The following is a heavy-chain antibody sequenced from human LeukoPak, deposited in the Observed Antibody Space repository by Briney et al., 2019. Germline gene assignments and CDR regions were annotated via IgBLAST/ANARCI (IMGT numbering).Heavy chain of an antibody. CDR3: AKDRPPLIAVAGQFDY. D-gene: IGHD6-19*01. CDR2: ISGSGGST. CDR1: GFTFSSYA. J-gene: IGHJ4*02. V-gene: IGHV3-23*01. Sequence: PGGSLRLSCAASGFTFSSYAMSWVRQAPGKGLEWVSAISGSGGSTYYADSVKGRFTISRDNSKNTLYLQMNSLRAEDTAVYYCAKDRPPLIAVAGQFDYWGQGTLVTVSS.